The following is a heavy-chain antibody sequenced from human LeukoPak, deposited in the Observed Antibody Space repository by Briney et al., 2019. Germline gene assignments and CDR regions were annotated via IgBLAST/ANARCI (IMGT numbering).Heavy chain of an antibody. CDR1: GGSISGYY. D-gene: IGHD6-13*01. Sequence: SETLSLTCTVSGGSISGYYWSWIRQPPGKGLEWIGEINHSGSTNYNPSLKGRVTISVDTSKNQFSLKLSSVTAADTAVYYCAIKSSSWYGYYFDYWGQGTLVTVSS. V-gene: IGHV4-34*01. CDR3: AIKSSSWYGYYFDY. J-gene: IGHJ4*02. CDR2: INHSGST.